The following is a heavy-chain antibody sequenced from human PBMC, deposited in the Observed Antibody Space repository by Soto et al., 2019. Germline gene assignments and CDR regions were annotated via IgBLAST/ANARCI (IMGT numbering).Heavy chain of an antibody. CDR3: TTSGYSYGTTFDY. CDR1: GGSIISSSYY. V-gene: IGHV4-39*01. Sequence: SETLSLTCTVSGGSIISSSYYWVLIRQPPGKGLEWIGSIYYSGSTYYNPSLKSRVTISVDTSKKQFSLKLSSVTAADTAVYYCTTSGYSYGTTFDYWGQGTLVTVSS. J-gene: IGHJ4*02. CDR2: IYYSGST. D-gene: IGHD5-18*01.